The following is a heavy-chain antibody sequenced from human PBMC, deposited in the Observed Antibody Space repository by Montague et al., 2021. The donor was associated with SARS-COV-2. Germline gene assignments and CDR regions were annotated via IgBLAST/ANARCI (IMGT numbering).Heavy chain of an antibody. CDR2: TYYRSKWYN. V-gene: IGHV6-1*01. D-gene: IGHD6-19*01. CDR3: ARNIAVAGRAEGLDY. Sequence: CAISGDSVSSHSAAWNWIRQSPSRGLEWLGRTYYRSKWYNDYAVSVKSRITINPDTSKNQFSLQLNSVTPEDTAVYYCARNIAVAGRAEGLDYWGQGTLVTVSS. J-gene: IGHJ4*02. CDR1: GDSVSSHSAA.